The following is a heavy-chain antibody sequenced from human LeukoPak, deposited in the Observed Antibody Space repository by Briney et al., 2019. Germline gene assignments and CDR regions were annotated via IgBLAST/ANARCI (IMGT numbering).Heavy chain of an antibody. J-gene: IGHJ3*02. Sequence: PGGSLRLSCAASEFSVGSNYMTWVRQAPGKGLEWVSLIYSGGSTYYADSVKGRFTISRDNSKNTLYLQMNSLRAEDTAVYYCTRGGSSLYAFDIWGQGTMVTVSS. V-gene: IGHV3-66*01. CDR2: IYSGGST. CDR3: TRGGSSLYAFDI. D-gene: IGHD2-2*01. CDR1: EFSVGSNY.